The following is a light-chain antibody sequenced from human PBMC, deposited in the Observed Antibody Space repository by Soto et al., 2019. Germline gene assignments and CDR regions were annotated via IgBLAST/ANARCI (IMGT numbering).Light chain of an antibody. V-gene: IGKV3-15*01. CDR2: TAS. J-gene: IGKJ5*01. CDR1: QSVSGE. CDR3: QQYKSWPIT. Sequence: IVLMQSPYTLSLSPGERATLSCRASQSVSGELAWYQQHPGQAPRLLIYTASTRATGIPARFSGYGSGTEFTLTITGLQSEDFAIYFCQQYKSWPITFGQGARLENK.